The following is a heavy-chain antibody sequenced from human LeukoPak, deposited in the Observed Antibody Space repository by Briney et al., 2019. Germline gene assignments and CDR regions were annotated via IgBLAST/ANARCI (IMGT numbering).Heavy chain of an antibody. V-gene: IGHV3-23*01. J-gene: IGHJ4*02. D-gene: IGHD2-21*02. CDR1: GFTFANHA. Sequence: GGSLRLSCVASGFTFANHAMSWVRQTAGKGLEWVSAISGGGDITYYADSVKGRFTISRDNSKDTLFLQMHSLRPGDTAVYYCVREDTPATANYWGQGTLVTVSS. CDR2: ISGGGDIT. CDR3: VREDTPATANY.